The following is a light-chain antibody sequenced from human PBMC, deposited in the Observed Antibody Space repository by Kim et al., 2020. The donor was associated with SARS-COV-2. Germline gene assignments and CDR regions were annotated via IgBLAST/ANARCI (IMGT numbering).Light chain of an antibody. CDR3: MSFRSGSTYV. J-gene: IGLJ1*01. CDR1: SSDVGDYNS. Sequence: GQSITISCTGTSSDVGDYNSVSWFQQHPGKAPKLMIFDVNDRPSGVSNRFSGSKSGYTASLTVSGLQAEDEADYYCMSFRSGSTYVFGSGTKVTVL. CDR2: DVN. V-gene: IGLV2-14*03.